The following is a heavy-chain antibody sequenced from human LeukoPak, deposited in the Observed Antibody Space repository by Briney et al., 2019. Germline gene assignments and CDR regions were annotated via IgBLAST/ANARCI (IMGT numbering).Heavy chain of an antibody. J-gene: IGHJ4*02. CDR1: GFTFSSYG. CDR2: IWYDGSNK. D-gene: IGHD6-6*01. Sequence: GGSLRLSCAASGFTFSSYGMHWVRQAPGKGLEWVAVIWYDGSNKYYADSVKGRFTISRDNAKNSLYLQMNSLRAEDTAVYYCAREGGSSNNGGQGTLVTVSS. V-gene: IGHV3-33*01. CDR3: AREGGSSNN.